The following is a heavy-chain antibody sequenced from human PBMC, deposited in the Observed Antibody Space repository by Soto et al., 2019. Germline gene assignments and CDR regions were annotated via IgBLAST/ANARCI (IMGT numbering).Heavy chain of an antibody. Sequence: GGTLRLSCAVSGLTFDDYAMRWVRQQPGKGMEWDSGIRWNSDNKKYADSVKGRFSISRDNAKNSLHLQMESLRPEDTALYYCAKESQVNLGTWGLEYWGQGSPVTVSS. CDR3: AKESQVNLGTWGLEY. V-gene: IGHV3-9*01. J-gene: IGHJ4*02. CDR2: IRWNSDNK. D-gene: IGHD7-27*01. CDR1: GLTFDDYA.